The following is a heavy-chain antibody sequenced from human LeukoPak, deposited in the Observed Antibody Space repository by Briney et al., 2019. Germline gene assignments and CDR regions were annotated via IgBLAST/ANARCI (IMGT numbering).Heavy chain of an antibody. V-gene: IGHV1-2*02. CDR2: INPNSGGT. D-gene: IGHD3-22*01. J-gene: IGHJ4*02. CDR3: ARVFRFGYYYDSSGYYPLDY. CDR1: GYTFTGYY. Sequence: ASVKVSCKASGYTFTGYYMHWVRQAPGQGLEWMGWINPNSGGTNYAQKFQGRVTMTRDTSISTAYMELSRLRSDDTAMYYCARVFRFGYYYDSSGYYPLDYWGQGTLVTVSS.